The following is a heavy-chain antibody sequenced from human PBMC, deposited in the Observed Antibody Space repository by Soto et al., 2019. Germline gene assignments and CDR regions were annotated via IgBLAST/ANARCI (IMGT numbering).Heavy chain of an antibody. CDR1: GASISGFY. D-gene: IGHD1-1*01. CDR3: VRDGTKTLRDWFDP. J-gene: IGHJ5*02. V-gene: IGHV4-4*07. CDR2: IYATGTT. Sequence: SETLSLTCTVSGASISGFYWSWIRKSTGKGLEWIGRIYATGTTDYNPSLKSRVMMSVDTSKKQFSLKLRSVTAADTAVYYCVRDGTKTLRDWFDPWGQGXSVTVSS.